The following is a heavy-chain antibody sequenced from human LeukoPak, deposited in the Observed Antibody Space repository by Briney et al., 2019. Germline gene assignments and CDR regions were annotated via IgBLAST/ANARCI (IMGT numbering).Heavy chain of an antibody. CDR3: ARVGGVAGLYYYYYMDV. J-gene: IGHJ6*03. Sequence: ASVKVSCKASGYTFTSYDINWVRQATGQGLEWMGWMNPNSGNTGYAQKFQGRVTMTRNTSISTAYMELSSLRSEDTAVYYCARVGGVAGLYYYYYMDVWGKGTTVTISS. CDR2: MNPNSGNT. D-gene: IGHD6-19*01. CDR1: GYTFTSYD. V-gene: IGHV1-8*02.